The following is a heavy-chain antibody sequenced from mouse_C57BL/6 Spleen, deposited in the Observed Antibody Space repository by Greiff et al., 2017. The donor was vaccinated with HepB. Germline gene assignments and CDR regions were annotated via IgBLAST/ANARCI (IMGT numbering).Heavy chain of an antibody. CDR2: IYPGSGST. D-gene: IGHD2-4*01. Sequence: VQLQQSGAELVKPGASVKMSCKACGYTFTSYWITWVKQRPGQGLEWIGDIYPGSGSTNYNEKFKSKATLTVDTSSSTAYMQLSSLTSEDSAVYYCARSGAIYYDYVYAMDYWGQGTSVTVSS. CDR3: ARSGAIYYDYVYAMDY. V-gene: IGHV1-55*01. CDR1: GYTFTSYW. J-gene: IGHJ4*01.